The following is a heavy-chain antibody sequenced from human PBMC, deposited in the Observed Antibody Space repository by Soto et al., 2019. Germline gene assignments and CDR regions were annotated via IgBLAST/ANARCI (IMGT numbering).Heavy chain of an antibody. D-gene: IGHD6-19*01. CDR3: ARQVVGLAVTQD. Sequence: QVHLQQWGAGLLKPSETLSLTCGVYGGSFSDYYWSWIRQSPGKGLEWIGEFKHSGGTNYSPSLPGRVTISADTSKKQLYLKLTSVTAADTAVYYCARQVVGLAVTQDWGQGTLVTVSS. V-gene: IGHV4-34*01. CDR2: FKHSGGT. J-gene: IGHJ4*02. CDR1: GGSFSDYY.